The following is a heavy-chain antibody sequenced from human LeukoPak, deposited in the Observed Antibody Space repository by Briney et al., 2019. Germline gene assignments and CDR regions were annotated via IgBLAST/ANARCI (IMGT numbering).Heavy chain of an antibody. Sequence: SETLSLTCAVYGGSFSGYYWSWIRQPPGKGLEWIGEINHSGSTNYNPSLKSRVTISVDTSKNQISLKLSSVTAADTAVYYCARFVTYYYDSSGNFRGVLFFDPWGQGTLATVSS. D-gene: IGHD3-22*01. CDR1: GGSFSGYY. CDR2: INHSGST. CDR3: ARFVTYYYDSSGNFRGVLFFDP. V-gene: IGHV4-34*01. J-gene: IGHJ5*02.